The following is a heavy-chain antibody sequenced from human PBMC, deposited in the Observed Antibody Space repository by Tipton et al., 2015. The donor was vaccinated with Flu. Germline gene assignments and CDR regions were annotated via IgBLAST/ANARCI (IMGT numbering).Heavy chain of an antibody. Sequence: TLSLTCAVFGGSFSGYNWNWIRQAPGKGLEWIGEITHSGDTNYNPSLKSRVIISVDMSKNHSSLKLSSVTAADTAVYYCARAQHYDSNAYYYYYMDVWDKGATVTVSS. CDR3: ARAQHYDSNAYYYYYMDV. D-gene: IGHD3-22*01. CDR1: GGSFSGYN. J-gene: IGHJ6*03. V-gene: IGHV4-34*01. CDR2: ITHSGDT.